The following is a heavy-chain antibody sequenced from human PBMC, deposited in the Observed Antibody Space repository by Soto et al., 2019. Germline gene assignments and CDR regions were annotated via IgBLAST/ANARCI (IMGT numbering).Heavy chain of an antibody. CDR3: ARGMTTVTTGFDY. CDR2: IYYSGST. CDR1: GGSISSGDYY. V-gene: IGHV4-30-4*01. Sequence: SVTLSLTCTVSGGSISSGDYYWSWIRQPPGKGLEWIGYIYYSGSTYYNPSLKSRVTISVDTSKNQFSLKLSSVTAADTAVYYCARGMTTVTTGFDYWGQGTLVTVSS. J-gene: IGHJ4*02. D-gene: IGHD4-17*01.